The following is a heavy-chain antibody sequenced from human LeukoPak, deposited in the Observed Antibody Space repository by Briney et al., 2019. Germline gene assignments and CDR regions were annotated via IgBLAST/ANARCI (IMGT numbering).Heavy chain of an antibody. CDR1: GFTLSPYT. V-gene: IGHV3-64*01. CDR2: ISSNGGTS. Sequence: PGGSLRLSCAAFGFTLSPYTMHWVRQAPGKGLEYVSAISSNGGTSFYANSVKGRFTISRDNSKNTLYLQMGSLRAEDMAVYYCARPYSSTWYFAFDIWGRGTMVTVSS. J-gene: IGHJ3*02. D-gene: IGHD6-13*01. CDR3: ARPYSSTWYFAFDI.